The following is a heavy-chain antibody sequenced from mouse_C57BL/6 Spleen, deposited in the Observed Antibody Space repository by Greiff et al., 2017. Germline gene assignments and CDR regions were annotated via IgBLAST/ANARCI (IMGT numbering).Heavy chain of an antibody. J-gene: IGHJ2*01. Sequence: VQLQQSGPELVKPGASVKISCKASGYSFTGYYMNWVKQSPEKSLEWIGEINPSTGGTTYNQKFKAKATLTVDKSSSTAYMQLKSLTSEDSAVYYCARAGITTVVAPLDYWGQGTTLTVSS. CDR3: ARAGITTVVAPLDY. V-gene: IGHV1-42*01. CDR2: INPSTGGT. D-gene: IGHD1-1*01. CDR1: GYSFTGYY.